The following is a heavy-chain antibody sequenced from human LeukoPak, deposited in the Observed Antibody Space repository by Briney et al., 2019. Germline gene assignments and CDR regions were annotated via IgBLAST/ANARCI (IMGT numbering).Heavy chain of an antibody. D-gene: IGHD3-22*01. V-gene: IGHV3-11*04. CDR2: ISSSGSTI. Sequence: GGSLRLSCAASGFTFSDYYMSWIRQAPGKGLEWVSYISSSGSTIYYADSVKGRFTISRDNAKNSLYLQMNSLRAEDTAVYYCARDTTMIVVGQNYMDVWGKGTTVTISS. J-gene: IGHJ6*03. CDR1: GFTFSDYY. CDR3: ARDTTMIVVGQNYMDV.